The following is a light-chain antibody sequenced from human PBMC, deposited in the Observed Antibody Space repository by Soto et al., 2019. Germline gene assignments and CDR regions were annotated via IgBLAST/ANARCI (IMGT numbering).Light chain of an antibody. CDR3: QQYNNWPLT. J-gene: IGKJ4*01. Sequence: EIAMTQSPATLSVSPGERATLSCRASQSVTSNLAWYQQKRGQAPRLLIYGASTRATGIPARFSGSGSGTEFTLTISSLQSEDLAVYYCQQYNNWPLTFGGGAKWIS. V-gene: IGKV3-15*01. CDR2: GAS. CDR1: QSVTSN.